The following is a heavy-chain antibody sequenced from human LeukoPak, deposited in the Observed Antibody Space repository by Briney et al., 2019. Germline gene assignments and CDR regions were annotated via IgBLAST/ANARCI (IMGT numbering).Heavy chain of an antibody. V-gene: IGHV3-7*01. D-gene: IGHD6-19*01. J-gene: IGHJ4*02. CDR2: IKQDGSEK. CDR1: GFTFSSYW. Sequence: PGGSLRLSCAASGFTFSSYWMSWVRQAPGKGLEWVANIKQDGSEKYYVDSVKGRFTISRDNAKNSLYLQMNSLRAEDTAVYYCARVGSSGWYPTDWAYYFDYWGQGTLVTVSS. CDR3: ARVGSSGWYPTDWAYYFDY.